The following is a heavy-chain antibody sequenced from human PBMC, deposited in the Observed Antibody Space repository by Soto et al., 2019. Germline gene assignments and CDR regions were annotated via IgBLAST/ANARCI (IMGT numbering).Heavy chain of an antibody. CDR1: GGSISSSNW. CDR2: IHHTGNT. D-gene: IGHD2-15*01. V-gene: IGHV4-4*02. J-gene: IGHJ4*02. Sequence: QGQLQESGPGLVKPSGTLSLTCAVSGGSISSSNWWSWVRQPTGKGLEWIGEIHHTGNTNFNPSLKSRVTISIDKSKNQFSLKLTSVTAADTAIYFCAREVNGGPNDYWGQGTLVTVSS. CDR3: AREVNGGPNDY.